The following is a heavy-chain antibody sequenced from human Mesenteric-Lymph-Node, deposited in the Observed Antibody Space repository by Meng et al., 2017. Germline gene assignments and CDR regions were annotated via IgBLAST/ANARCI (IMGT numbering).Heavy chain of an antibody. J-gene: IGHJ4*02. D-gene: IGHD4-23*01. CDR1: GFTFSNYA. CDR3: ARGYYGGNSDFDY. V-gene: IGHV3-33*08. Sequence: VQLLESGGGLVQPGGSLRLSCAASGFTFSNYAMTWVRQAPGKGLEWVAVIWSDGSNRYYADSVKGRFAISRDISKNTLILQMNSLRAEDTAVYYCARGYYGGNSDFDYWGQGTLVTVSS. CDR2: IWSDGSNR.